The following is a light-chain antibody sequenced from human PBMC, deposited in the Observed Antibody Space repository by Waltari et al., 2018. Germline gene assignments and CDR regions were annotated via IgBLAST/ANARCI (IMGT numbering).Light chain of an antibody. CDR1: QSVSSH. Sequence: TQSPATLSLSPGERATLSCRASQSVSSHLAWYQHKPGQAPRLLIFGASTRATGIPDRFSGRATVTDFTLTISRLEPEDFAVYYCQNYNTSPFTFGPGTKLEI. CDR3: QNYNTSPFT. V-gene: IGKV3D-15*01. CDR2: GAS. J-gene: IGKJ3*01.